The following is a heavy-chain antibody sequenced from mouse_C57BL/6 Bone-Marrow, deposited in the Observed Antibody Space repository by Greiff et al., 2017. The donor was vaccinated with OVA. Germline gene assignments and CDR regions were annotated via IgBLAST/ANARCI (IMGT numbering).Heavy chain of an antibody. CDR2: IDPENGAT. Sequence: EVQLQQSGAELVRPGASVKMSCTASGFTFTDDYMHWVKQRPEQGLEWIGWIDPENGATEYASKFQGKATITADTSSNTAYLQHSSLTSEDTAIYYCTSRLRRAMDYWGQGTSVTVSS. V-gene: IGHV14-4*01. CDR1: GFTFTDDY. CDR3: TSRLRRAMDY. J-gene: IGHJ4*01. D-gene: IGHD2-4*01.